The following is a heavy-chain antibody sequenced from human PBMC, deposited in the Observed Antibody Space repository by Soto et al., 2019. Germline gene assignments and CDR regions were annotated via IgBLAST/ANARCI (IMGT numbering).Heavy chain of an antibody. CDR1: GGSISSGGYY. Sequence: SETLSLTCTVSGGSISSGGYYWSWIRQHPGKGLEWIGYIYYSGSTYYNPSLKSRVTISVDTSKNQFSLKLSSVTAADTAVYYCARDPNREYFDHWGQGTLVTVSS. J-gene: IGHJ4*02. CDR2: IYYSGST. V-gene: IGHV4-31*03. CDR3: ARDPNREYFDH. D-gene: IGHD7-27*01.